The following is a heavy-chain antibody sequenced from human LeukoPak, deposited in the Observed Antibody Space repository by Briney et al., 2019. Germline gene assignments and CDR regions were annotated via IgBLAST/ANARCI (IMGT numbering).Heavy chain of an antibody. CDR2: INHSGST. Sequence: GSLRLSCAASGFTFSDYYMSWIRQPPGKGLEWIGEINHSGSTNYNPSLKSRVTISVDTSKNQFSLKLSSVTAADTAVYYCARRVVPAAIPPYYYYGMDVWGQGTTVTVSS. D-gene: IGHD2-2*02. CDR3: ARRVVPAAIPPYYYYGMDV. J-gene: IGHJ6*02. V-gene: IGHV4-34*01. CDR1: GFTFSDYY.